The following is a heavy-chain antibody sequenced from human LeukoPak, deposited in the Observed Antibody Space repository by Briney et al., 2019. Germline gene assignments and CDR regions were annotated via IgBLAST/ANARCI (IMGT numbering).Heavy chain of an antibody. D-gene: IGHD6-19*01. CDR3: ISGGLVHDY. CDR1: GFTFSNAW. J-gene: IGHJ4*02. V-gene: IGHV3-15*01. CDR2: IKSKIDGGTT. Sequence: GGSLRLSCAASGFTFSNAWMTWVRQAPGKGLEWVGRIKSKIDGGTTEYAAPVKGRFTISRDDSKNTLYLQVNSLKTEDTAVYYCISGGLVHDYWGQGTLVTVSS.